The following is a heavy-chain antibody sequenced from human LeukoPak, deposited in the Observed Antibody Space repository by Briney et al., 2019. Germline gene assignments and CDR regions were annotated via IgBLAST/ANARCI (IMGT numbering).Heavy chain of an antibody. V-gene: IGHV1-2*02. J-gene: IGHJ3*02. CDR1: GYTYTGYY. CDR2: ISPNSGGT. D-gene: IGHD1-14*01. Sequence: ASVTVSCKASGYTYTGYYILEVRQAPAQGLEWMGWISPNSGGTIYAQMFQGRDTMTRETSIGTADMELSKLRSDGTAVYYGARFGSDALDIWGQGTMVTVS. CDR3: ARFGSDALDI.